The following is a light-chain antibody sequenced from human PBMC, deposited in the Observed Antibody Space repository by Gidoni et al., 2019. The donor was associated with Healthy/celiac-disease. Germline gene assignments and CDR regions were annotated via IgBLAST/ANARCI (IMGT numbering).Light chain of an antibody. CDR1: QSVSSY. V-gene: IGKV3-11*01. Sequence: EIVFTQSPATLSLSPGERATLSCRASQSVSSYLAGYQQKPGQAPRLLIYDASNRATGLPARCSGSGSGTDFTLTISSLEPEDFAVYYCQQRSNWPGITFGPGTKVDIK. CDR3: QQRSNWPGIT. J-gene: IGKJ3*01. CDR2: DAS.